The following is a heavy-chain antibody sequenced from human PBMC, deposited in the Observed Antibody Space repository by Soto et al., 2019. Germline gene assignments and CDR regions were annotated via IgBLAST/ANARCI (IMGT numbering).Heavy chain of an antibody. D-gene: IGHD3-3*01. V-gene: IGHV3-23*01. J-gene: IGHJ4*02. CDR1: GFTFSKSA. CDR2: ISDSGAGT. CDR3: ATSVEFFWSGYGD. Sequence: EVLLLESGGGLVQPGGSLRLSCAASGFTFSKSAMSWVRQAPGKGLEWVSSISDSGAGTYYADSVKGRFTIFRDNTKNTLSLQMNKLRAEDTAIYYCATSVEFFWSGYGDGGQGILVTVSS.